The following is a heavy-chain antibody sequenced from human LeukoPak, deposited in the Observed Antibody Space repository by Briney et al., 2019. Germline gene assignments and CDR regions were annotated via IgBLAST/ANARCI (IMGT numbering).Heavy chain of an antibody. D-gene: IGHD3-10*01. Sequence: ASVKVSCKVSGYTLTELSMHWVRQAPGKGLEWMGGFDPEDGETIYAQKFQGRVTMTEDTSTDTAYMELSSLRSEDTAVYYCATAGYGSGSYYNLDYWGQGTLVTVSS. CDR3: ATAGYGSGSYYNLDY. CDR2: FDPEDGET. J-gene: IGHJ4*02. V-gene: IGHV1-24*01. CDR1: GYTLTELS.